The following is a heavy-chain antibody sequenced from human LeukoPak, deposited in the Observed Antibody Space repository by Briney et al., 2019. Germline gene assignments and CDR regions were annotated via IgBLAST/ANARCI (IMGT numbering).Heavy chain of an antibody. CDR1: GFAFDDYA. V-gene: IGHV3-9*01. CDR3: ARDSRRGSQENWFDP. Sequence: PGGSLRLSCAASGFAFDDYAMHWVRQAPGKGLEWVSGISWNSGSIGYADSVKGRFTISRDNAKNSLYLQMNSLRAEDTAVYYCARDSRRGSQENWFDPWGQGTLVTVSS. D-gene: IGHD3-10*01. CDR2: ISWNSGSI. J-gene: IGHJ5*02.